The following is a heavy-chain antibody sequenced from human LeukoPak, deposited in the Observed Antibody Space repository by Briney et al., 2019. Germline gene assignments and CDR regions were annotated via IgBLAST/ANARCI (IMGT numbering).Heavy chain of an antibody. CDR3: TRDYGYSSSFDY. CDR2: ITAGSDAT. CDR1: GFTFSSYA. V-gene: IGHV3-23*01. D-gene: IGHD6-13*01. Sequence: GGSLRLSCTASGFTFSSYAMSWVRQAPGKGLVWVSGITAGSDATYDAESVKGRFTISRDNSKNTLSLQMKSLRAEDTAVYYCTRDYGYSSSFDYWGQGTLVTVSS. J-gene: IGHJ4*02.